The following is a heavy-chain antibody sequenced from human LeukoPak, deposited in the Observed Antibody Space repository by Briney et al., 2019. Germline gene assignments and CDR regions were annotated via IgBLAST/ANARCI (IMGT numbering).Heavy chain of an antibody. Sequence: GGSLRLSCAASGFTFSRYWMSWVRQAPGKGLEWVANIKQDGSEKYYVDSVKGRFTISRDNAKNSLYLQMNSLRAEDTAVYYCARRGYSYGPDNYYYYMDVWGKGTTVTVSS. J-gene: IGHJ6*03. V-gene: IGHV3-7*01. CDR2: IKQDGSEK. D-gene: IGHD5-18*01. CDR3: ARRGYSYGPDNYYYYMDV. CDR1: GFTFSRYW.